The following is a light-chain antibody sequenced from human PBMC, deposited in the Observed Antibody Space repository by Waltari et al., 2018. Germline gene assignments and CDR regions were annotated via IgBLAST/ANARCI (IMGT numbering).Light chain of an antibody. CDR3: ISYTSDSSLYVV. CDR2: DVT. J-gene: IGLJ2*01. Sequence: QHHPGKAPKLVIYDVTNRPSWVTSRFSGSKSGNTASLTISGLRAEDEADYWSISYTSDSSLYVVFGGGTKLTVL. V-gene: IGLV2-14*03.